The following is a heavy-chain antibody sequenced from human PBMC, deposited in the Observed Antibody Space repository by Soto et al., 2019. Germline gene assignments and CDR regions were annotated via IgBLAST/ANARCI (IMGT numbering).Heavy chain of an antibody. CDR3: AKAKNDYNWDNRPPFDY. Sequence: EVQLLESGGGLVQPGGSLRLSCAASGFSFSSYWMTWVRQAPGKGLEWVANVKEDGRDKDYVASVKGRFTISRDNANKSVALEMSSLRVEDTAVYYCAKAKNDYNWDNRPPFDYWGQGTFVTVSS. V-gene: IGHV3-7*03. CDR1: GFSFSSYW. J-gene: IGHJ4*02. CDR2: VKEDGRDK. D-gene: IGHD1-20*01.